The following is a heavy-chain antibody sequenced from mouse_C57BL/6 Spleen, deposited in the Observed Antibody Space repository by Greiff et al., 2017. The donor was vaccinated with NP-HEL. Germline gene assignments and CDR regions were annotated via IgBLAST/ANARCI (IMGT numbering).Heavy chain of an antibody. J-gene: IGHJ2*01. V-gene: IGHV1-64*01. CDR3: ARGYSNYGGGYYFDY. CDR1: GYTFTSYW. D-gene: IGHD2-5*01. CDR2: IHPNSGST. Sequence: LLQSGAELVKPGASVKLSCKASGYTFTSYWMHWVKQRPGQGLEWIGMIHPNSGSTNYNEKFKSKATLTVDKSSSTAYMQLSSLTSEDSAVYYCARGYSNYGGGYYFDYWGQGTTLTVSS.